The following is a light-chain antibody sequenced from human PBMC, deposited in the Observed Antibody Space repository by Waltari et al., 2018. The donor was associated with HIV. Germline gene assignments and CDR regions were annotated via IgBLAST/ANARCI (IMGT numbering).Light chain of an antibody. V-gene: IGLV1-47*01. J-gene: IGLJ3*02. CDR1: SSNIGSNY. CDR3: AAWDDSLSGLV. Sequence: QSVLTQPPSASGTPGQRVTISCSGSSSNIGSNYGYWYQQLPGTAPKLLIYRNNPRPSGVPDRFSGSKSGTSASLAISGLRSEDEADYYCAAWDDSLSGLVFGGVTKVTVL. CDR2: RNN.